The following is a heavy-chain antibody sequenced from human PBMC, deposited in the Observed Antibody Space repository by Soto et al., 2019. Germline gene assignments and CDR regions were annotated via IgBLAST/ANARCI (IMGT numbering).Heavy chain of an antibody. Sequence: QVQLVQSGAEVKKPGSSVKVSCKASGGNFSSYAISWVGQAPGQGLEWMGGIIPISGTANYAQKFQGRVTITADESTSTAYMELSSLRSEDTAVYYCVRSQGSSTSLEIYYYYYYGMDVWGQGTTVTVSS. CDR1: GGNFSSYA. J-gene: IGHJ6*02. D-gene: IGHD2-2*01. CDR2: IIPISGTA. V-gene: IGHV1-69*01. CDR3: VRSQGSSTSLEIYYYYYYGMDV.